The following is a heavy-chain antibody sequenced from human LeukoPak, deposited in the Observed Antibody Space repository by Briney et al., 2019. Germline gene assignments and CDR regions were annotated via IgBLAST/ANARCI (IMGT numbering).Heavy chain of an antibody. Sequence: GGSLRLSCAASGFTFSSYGMHWVRQAPGKGLEWVAVISYDGSNKYYADSVKGRFTISRDNFKNTLYLQMNSLRAEDTAVYYCAKVTQYSPGTFDIWGQGTMVTVSS. D-gene: IGHD5-18*01. CDR3: AKVTQYSPGTFDI. CDR1: GFTFSSYG. CDR2: ISYDGSNK. J-gene: IGHJ3*02. V-gene: IGHV3-30*18.